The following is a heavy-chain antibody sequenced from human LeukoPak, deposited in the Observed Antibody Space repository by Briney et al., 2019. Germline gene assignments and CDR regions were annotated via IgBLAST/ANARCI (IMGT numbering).Heavy chain of an antibody. CDR3: ARRLSRLSHQFDY. V-gene: IGHV1-2*02. J-gene: IGHJ4*02. Sequence: ASVEVSCKASGYTFTGYYMHWVRQAPGQGLEWMGWINPNSGGTNYAQKFQGRVTMTRDTSISTAYMELSRLRSDDTAVYYCARRLSRLSHQFDYWGQGTLVTVSS. CDR1: GYTFTGYY. CDR2: INPNSGGT. D-gene: IGHD2/OR15-2a*01.